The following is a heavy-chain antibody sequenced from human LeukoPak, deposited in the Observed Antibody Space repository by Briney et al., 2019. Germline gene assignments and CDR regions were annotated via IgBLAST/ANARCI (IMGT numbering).Heavy chain of an antibody. CDR3: ARDLKSGYVDS. CDR1: GFTFSNYG. CDR2: IYDDGSKE. J-gene: IGHJ4*02. V-gene: IGHV3-33*01. D-gene: IGHD5-12*01. Sequence: PGRSLRLSCAASGFTFSNYGMHWARQAPGKGLEWVAVIYDDGSKEHFADTVKGRFTISRDNSKNTVVLQMNSLRGEDTAVYYCARDLKSGYVDSWGQGTLVTVSS.